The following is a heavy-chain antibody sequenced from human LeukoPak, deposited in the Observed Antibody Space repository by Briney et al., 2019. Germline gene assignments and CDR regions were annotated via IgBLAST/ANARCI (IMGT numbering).Heavy chain of an antibody. V-gene: IGHV3-33*01. J-gene: IGHJ4*02. D-gene: IGHD5-18*01. CDR2: IWYDGSNK. Sequence: GGSLRLSCAASGFTFSSYGMHWVRQAPGRGLEWVAVIWYDGSNKYYADSVKGRFTISRDNSKNTLYLQMNSLRAEGTAVYYCARGEDTAMVMYYFDYWGQGTLVTVSS. CDR1: GFTFSSYG. CDR3: ARGEDTAMVMYYFDY.